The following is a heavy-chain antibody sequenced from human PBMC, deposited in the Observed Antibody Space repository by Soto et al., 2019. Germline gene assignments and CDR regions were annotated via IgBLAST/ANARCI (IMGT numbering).Heavy chain of an antibody. CDR1: GFTFSSYA. D-gene: IGHD1-1*01. CDR2: ISGSGGST. Sequence: GGSLRLSCAASGFTFSSYAMSWVRQAPGKGLEWVSAISGSGGSTYYADSVKGRFTISRDNSKNTLYLQMNSLRAEDTAVYYCAKDMLAGTRQSDFDYWGQGTLVTVSS. J-gene: IGHJ4*02. V-gene: IGHV3-23*01. CDR3: AKDMLAGTRQSDFDY.